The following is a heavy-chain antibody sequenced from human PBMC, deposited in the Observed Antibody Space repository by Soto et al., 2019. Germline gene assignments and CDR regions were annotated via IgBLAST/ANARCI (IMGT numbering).Heavy chain of an antibody. Sequence: PGGSLLLSCASSGFPFSNYAMSWVRQAPGEGLEWVSTISGNGANTHYADSVKGRFSISRDNSKNTLYIQMNSLRAEDTAVYFCAKDYGSSRYFFDYWGQGTLVTVSS. CDR3: AKDYGSSRYFFDY. CDR1: GFPFSNYA. CDR2: ISGNGANT. V-gene: IGHV3-23*01. J-gene: IGHJ4*02. D-gene: IGHD6-19*01.